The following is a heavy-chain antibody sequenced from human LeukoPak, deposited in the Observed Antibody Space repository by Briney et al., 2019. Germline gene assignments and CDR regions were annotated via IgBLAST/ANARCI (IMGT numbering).Heavy chain of an antibody. J-gene: IGHJ4*02. V-gene: IGHV3-30*04. CDR2: ISYDGSNK. D-gene: IGHD3-10*01. Sequence: PGRSLRLSCAASGFTFSSYAMHWVRQAPGKGLEWVAVISYDGSNKYYADSVKGRFTISRDNSKNTLYLQMNSLRAEDTAVYYCAKVPYYYGSGSYSDYFDYWGQGTLVTVSS. CDR3: AKVPYYYGSGSYSDYFDY. CDR1: GFTFSSYA.